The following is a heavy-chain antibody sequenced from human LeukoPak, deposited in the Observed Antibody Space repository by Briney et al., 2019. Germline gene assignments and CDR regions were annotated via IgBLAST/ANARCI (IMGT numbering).Heavy chain of an antibody. J-gene: IGHJ4*02. CDR1: GFTFSSYG. Sequence: GGSLRLSCAASGFTFSSYGMHWVREAPGKGLEWVAVIWYDGSNKYYADSAKGRFTISRDNSKNTLYLQMNSLRAEGTAVYYCARSWGTDYFDYWGQGTLVTVSS. D-gene: IGHD3-16*01. CDR3: ARSWGTDYFDY. CDR2: IWYDGSNK. V-gene: IGHV3-33*01.